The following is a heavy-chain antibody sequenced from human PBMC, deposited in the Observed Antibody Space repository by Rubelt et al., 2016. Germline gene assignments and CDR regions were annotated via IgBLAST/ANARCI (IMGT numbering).Heavy chain of an antibody. CDR2: IRAYNGNT. D-gene: IGHD3-16*02. Sequence: QVQLVQSGAEVKKPGASVKVSCKASGYTFTSYGISWVRQAPGQGLEWMGWIRAYNGNTNYAQKLQGRVTMTTDKSTSTADMELRSLRSDDTAVYYCARVMITFGGVIEVGWFDPWGQGTLVTVSS. V-gene: IGHV1-18*01. CDR1: GYTFTSYG. J-gene: IGHJ5*02. CDR3: ARVMITFGGVIEVGWFDP.